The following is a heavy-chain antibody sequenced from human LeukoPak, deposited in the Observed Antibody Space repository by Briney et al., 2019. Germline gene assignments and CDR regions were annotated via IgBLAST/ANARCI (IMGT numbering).Heavy chain of an antibody. Sequence: GESLKISCKGSRYSFTSYWIGWVRQMPGKGLEWMGIIYPGDSDTRYSPSFQGQVTISADKSISTAYLQWSSLKASDTAMYYCARQGYDILTGYSYYFDYWGQGTLVTVSS. J-gene: IGHJ4*02. V-gene: IGHV5-51*01. CDR2: IYPGDSDT. D-gene: IGHD3-9*01. CDR1: RYSFTSYW. CDR3: ARQGYDILTGYSYYFDY.